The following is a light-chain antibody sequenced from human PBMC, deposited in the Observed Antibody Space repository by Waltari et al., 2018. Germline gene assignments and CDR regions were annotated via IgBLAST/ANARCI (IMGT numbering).Light chain of an antibody. Sequence: DIEMTQSPSSLSASVGVRVTITCRASQVITRWLAWYQQKPGKAPKSLISTISTLQTGVPSRFSGSGSGTEFTLTISSLQPEDFATYYCQQYTSYPLTFGGGTKVEIK. CDR1: QVITRW. CDR3: QQYTSYPLT. CDR2: TIS. V-gene: IGKV1D-16*01. J-gene: IGKJ4*01.